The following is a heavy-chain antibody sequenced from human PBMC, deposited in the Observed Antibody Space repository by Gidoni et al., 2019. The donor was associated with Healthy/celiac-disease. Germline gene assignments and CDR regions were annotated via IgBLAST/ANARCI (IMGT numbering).Heavy chain of an antibody. D-gene: IGHD3-10*01. V-gene: IGHV3-7*01. J-gene: IGHJ5*02. CDR2: IQQEGGEK. CDR3: ARDWLGEDWFDP. Sequence: GLSWGANIQQEGGEKYYVDSVKGRFTIARDHGKNSLYLQMHSMSAEDTAVYYCARDWLGEDWFDPWGQGTLGTVSS.